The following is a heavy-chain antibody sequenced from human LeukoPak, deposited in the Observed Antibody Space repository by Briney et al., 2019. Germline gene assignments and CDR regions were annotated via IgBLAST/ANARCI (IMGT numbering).Heavy chain of an antibody. CDR2: IYYSGST. CDR1: GGSISSYY. Sequence: PSETLSLTWTVSGGSISSYYWSWIRQPPGKGLEWIGYIYYSGSTNYNPSLKSRVTISVDTSKNQFSLKLSSVTAADTAVYYCARGRYSSSPYFDYWGQGTLVTVSS. V-gene: IGHV4-59*01. D-gene: IGHD6-6*01. J-gene: IGHJ4*02. CDR3: ARGRYSSSPYFDY.